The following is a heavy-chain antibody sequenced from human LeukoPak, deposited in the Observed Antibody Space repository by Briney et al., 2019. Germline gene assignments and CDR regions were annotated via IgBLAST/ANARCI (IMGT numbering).Heavy chain of an antibody. D-gene: IGHD3-16*01. CDR3: ATSWGPDTSAFRWGRDGMDV. V-gene: IGHV3-23*01. CDR2: ISKSGDHT. J-gene: IGHJ6*02. CDR1: GLTFNNYA. Sequence: GGSLRLSCAVSGLTFNNYAMSWVRQAPGKGLEWVSAISKSGDHTYYAASAKGRFTIYRDNSKNTQYLQMNSLRAEDTAVYYCATSWGPDTSAFRWGRDGMDVWGQGTTVIVSS.